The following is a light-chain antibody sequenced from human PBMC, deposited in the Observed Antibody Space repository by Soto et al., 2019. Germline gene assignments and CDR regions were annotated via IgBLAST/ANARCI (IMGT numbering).Light chain of an antibody. Sequence: SALTQPPSASGSPGQSVTISCTGTSSDVGGYNYVSWYQQHPGKAPKLIIYEVSKRPSGVPDRFSGSKSGNTASLTVSGLQAEDEADYYCSSYAGSNNLYVFGTGTKVTVL. CDR1: SSDVGGYNY. J-gene: IGLJ1*01. CDR3: SSYAGSNNLYV. CDR2: EVS. V-gene: IGLV2-8*01.